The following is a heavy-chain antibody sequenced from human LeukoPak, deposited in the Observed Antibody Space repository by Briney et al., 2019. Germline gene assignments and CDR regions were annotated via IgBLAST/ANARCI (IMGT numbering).Heavy chain of an antibody. CDR2: IIPIFGMA. D-gene: IGHD3-9*01. J-gene: IGHJ4*02. Sequence: SVKVSCKASGGTFSSYAISWVRQAPGQGLEWMGRIIPIFGMANYAQKFQGRVAITADKSTSTAYMELSSLRSEDTAVYYCAREGGILTGYYYYFDYWGQGTLVTVSS. CDR3: AREGGILTGYYYYFDY. V-gene: IGHV1-69*04. CDR1: GGTFSSYA.